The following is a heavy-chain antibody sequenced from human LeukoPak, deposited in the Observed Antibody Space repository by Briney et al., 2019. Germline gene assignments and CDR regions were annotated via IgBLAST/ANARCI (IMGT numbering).Heavy chain of an antibody. CDR1: GFTFSSYA. CDR2: ISGSGGST. J-gene: IGHJ4*02. D-gene: IGHD6-13*01. V-gene: IGHV3-23*01. CDR3: AKRGSSWLARHFDY. Sequence: GGSLRLSCAASGFTFSSYAMSWVRQAPGKGLEWVSAISGSGGSTYYADSVKGRFTISRDNSKNTLYLQINSLRAEDTAVYYCAKRGSSWLARHFDYWGQGTLVTVSS.